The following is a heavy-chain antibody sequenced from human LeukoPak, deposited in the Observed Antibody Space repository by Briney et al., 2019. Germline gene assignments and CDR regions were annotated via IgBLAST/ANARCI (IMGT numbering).Heavy chain of an antibody. D-gene: IGHD2-2*01. CDR3: ARRRGSSNSAYPPYNWFDP. CDR2: IYTSGST. J-gene: IGHJ5*02. CDR1: VGSHSSYY. Sequence: SVTLSLTYTVSVGSHSSYYWSWIRQPPAKGLEWIGNIYTSGSTNYNHSLKSRVTISVDTSKNQFSLKLSSVTAADTAVYYCARRRGSSNSAYPPYNWFDPWGQGTLVTVSS. V-gene: IGHV4-4*09.